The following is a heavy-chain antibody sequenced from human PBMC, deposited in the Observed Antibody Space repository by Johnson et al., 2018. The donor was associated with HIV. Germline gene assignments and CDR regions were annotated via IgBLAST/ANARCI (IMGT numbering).Heavy chain of an antibody. CDR1: GLTVSSNY. V-gene: IGHV3-30*03. D-gene: IGHD6-13*01. CDR3: ARDRGGVAAAKGDHDACDI. CDR2: MSYDGSNK. J-gene: IGHJ3*02. Sequence: QVQLVESGGGLVQPGGSLRLSCAASGLTVSSNYMSWVRQAPGKGLEWVAVMSYDGSNKYYTDSVRCRFTISRDNSKNTLYLQMNSLRAEDTAVYYCARDRGGVAAAKGDHDACDIWGQGTMVSVSS.